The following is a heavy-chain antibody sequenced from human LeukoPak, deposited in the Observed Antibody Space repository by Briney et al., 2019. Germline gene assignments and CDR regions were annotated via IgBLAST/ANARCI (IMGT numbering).Heavy chain of an antibody. J-gene: IGHJ4*02. CDR3: ATWAETFDY. V-gene: IGHV1-24*01. CDR1: GYTFTSYG. D-gene: IGHD6-19*01. CDR2: FDPEDGET. Sequence: GASVKVSCKASGYTFTSYGISWVRQAPGQGLEWMGGFDPEDGETIYAQKFQGRVTMTEDTSTDTAYMELSSLRSEDTAVYYCATWAETFDYWGQGTLVTVSS.